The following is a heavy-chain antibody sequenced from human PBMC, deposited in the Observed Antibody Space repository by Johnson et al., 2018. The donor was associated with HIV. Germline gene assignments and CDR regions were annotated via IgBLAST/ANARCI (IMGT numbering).Heavy chain of an antibody. CDR1: GFTFSGSA. V-gene: IGHV3-66*01. CDR2: FYSGGGT. CDR3: ARGSRYTYDNDDAHLLHAFDI. Sequence: EVQLVESGGGLVKPGGSLRLSCAASGFTFSGSAMHWVRQASGKGLEWVSFFYSGGGTYYADPVKGSFTISRDNSKNTLYLQMNSLRAEDTAVYNCARGSRYTYDNDDAHLLHAFDIWGQGTMVTVSS. J-gene: IGHJ3*02. D-gene: IGHD3-22*01.